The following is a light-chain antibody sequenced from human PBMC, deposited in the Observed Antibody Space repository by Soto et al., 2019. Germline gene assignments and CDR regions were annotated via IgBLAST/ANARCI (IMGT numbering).Light chain of an antibody. CDR2: GNS. CDR1: SSNIGAGYD. V-gene: IGLV1-40*01. Sequence: QSVLTQPPSVSGAPGQRVTISCTGSSSNIGAGYDVHWYQHLPGTAPKLLIYGNSNRPSGVPDRFSGSQSGTSASLAITGLQAEDEAEYYCQSYDSSLSGSGFGGGTKLTVL. J-gene: IGLJ2*01. CDR3: QSYDSSLSGSG.